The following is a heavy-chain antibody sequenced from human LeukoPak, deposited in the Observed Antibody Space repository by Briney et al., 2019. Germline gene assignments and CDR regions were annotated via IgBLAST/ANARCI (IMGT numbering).Heavy chain of an antibody. CDR2: IIPIFGTA. J-gene: IGHJ4*02. V-gene: IGHV1-69*05. Sequence: SVKVSCKASGGTFSSYAISWVRQAPGQGLECMARIIPIFGTANYAQKFQGRVTITTDESTSTAYMELSSLRSEDTAVYSCARVGYYYDSSADEGYFDYWGQGTLVTVSS. D-gene: IGHD3-22*01. CDR1: GGTFSSYA. CDR3: ARVGYYYDSSADEGYFDY.